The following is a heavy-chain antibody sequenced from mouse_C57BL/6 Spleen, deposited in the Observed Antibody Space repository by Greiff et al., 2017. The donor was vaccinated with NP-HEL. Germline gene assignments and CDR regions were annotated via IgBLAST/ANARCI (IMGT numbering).Heavy chain of an antibody. V-gene: IGHV1-42*01. CDR3: ARSGIYYYGSSPYWYFDV. CDR1: GYSFTGYY. D-gene: IGHD1-1*01. Sequence: DVKLQESGPELVKPGASVKISCKASGYSFTGYYMNWVKQSPEKSLEWIGEINPSTGGTTYNQKFKAKATLTVDKSSSTAYMQLKSLTSEDSAVYYCARSGIYYYGSSPYWYFDVWGTGTTVTVSS. CDR2: INPSTGGT. J-gene: IGHJ1*03.